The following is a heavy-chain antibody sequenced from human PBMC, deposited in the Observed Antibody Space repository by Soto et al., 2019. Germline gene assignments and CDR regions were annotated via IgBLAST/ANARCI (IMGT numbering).Heavy chain of an antibody. V-gene: IGHV3-23*01. CDR2: ISGSGGST. CDR1: GFNFSSYA. Sequence: GSLRLSCAASGFNFSSYAMSWVRQAPGKGLEWVSAISGSGGSTYYADSVKGRFTISRDNSKNTLYLQMNSLRAEDTAVYYCARAIRRYSYVYIDYRGQGTLVTVSS. J-gene: IGHJ4*02. D-gene: IGHD5-18*01. CDR3: ARAIRRYSYVYIDY.